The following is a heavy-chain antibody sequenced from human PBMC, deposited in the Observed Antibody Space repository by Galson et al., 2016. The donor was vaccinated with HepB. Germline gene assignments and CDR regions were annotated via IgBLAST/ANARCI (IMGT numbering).Heavy chain of an antibody. Sequence: SLRLSCAASGITFSSHAFNWVRQAPGKGLEWVSSVSGIDGRPYYTESVKGRFTISRDDSKSTLYFQMNSLRAEDTALYYCAREGSGHLDFDSWGQGTLVTVSS. CDR1: GITFSSHA. V-gene: IGHV3-23*01. CDR2: VSGIDGRP. J-gene: IGHJ4*02. CDR3: AREGSGHLDFDS.